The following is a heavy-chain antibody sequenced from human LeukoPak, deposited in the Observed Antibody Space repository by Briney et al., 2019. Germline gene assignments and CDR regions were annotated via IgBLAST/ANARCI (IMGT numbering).Heavy chain of an antibody. D-gene: IGHD6-19*01. CDR2: IDPSDSYT. Sequence: LGESLKISCKGSGYTFTTSWIGWVRQMPGKGLEWMGRIDPSDSYTNYSPSFQGHVTISADKSISTAYLQWSSLKASDTAMYYCARLERPSGWHYFDYWGQGTLVTVSS. CDR3: ARLERPSGWHYFDY. J-gene: IGHJ4*02. CDR1: GYTFTTSW. V-gene: IGHV5-10-1*01.